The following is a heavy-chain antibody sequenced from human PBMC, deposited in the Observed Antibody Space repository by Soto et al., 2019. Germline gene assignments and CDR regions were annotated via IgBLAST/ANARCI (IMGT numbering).Heavy chain of an antibody. D-gene: IGHD2-2*01. CDR2: ISYDGSNK. CDR3: AKDSSVGEDIVVVPAAIPFDP. J-gene: IGHJ5*02. Sequence: PGGSLRLSCAASGFTFSSYGMHWVRQAPDKGXXXXAVISYDGSNKYYADSVKGRFTISRDNSKNTLYLQMNSLRAEDTAVYYCAKDSSVGEDIVVVPAAIPFDPWGQGTLVTVSS. V-gene: IGHV3-30*18. CDR1: GFTFSSYG.